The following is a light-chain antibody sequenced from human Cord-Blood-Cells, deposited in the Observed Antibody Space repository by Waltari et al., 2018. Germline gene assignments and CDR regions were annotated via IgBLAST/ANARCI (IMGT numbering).Light chain of an antibody. CDR2: DAS. CDR1: QRVSSY. J-gene: IGKJ2*01. V-gene: IGKV3-11*01. CDR3: QQRSSYT. Sequence: TQSPATLYLSPGERATLSCRASQRVSSYLAWYQQKPGQAPRLLIYDASNRATGIPARFSGSGSGTDFTLTISSLEPEDFAVYYCQQRSSYTFGQGTKLEIK.